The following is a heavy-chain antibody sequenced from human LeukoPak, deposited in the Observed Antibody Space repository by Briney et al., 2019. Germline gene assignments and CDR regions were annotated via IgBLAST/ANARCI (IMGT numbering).Heavy chain of an antibody. CDR1: GFTFSSYE. Sequence: GGSLRLSCAASGFTFSSYEMNWVRQAPGKGLEWVSYISSSGSTIYYADSVKGRFTISRDNAKNSLYLQMNSLRAEDTAVYYCARELYSGYDLWGQGTLVTVSS. CDR3: ARELYSGYDL. CDR2: ISSSGSTI. D-gene: IGHD5-12*01. V-gene: IGHV3-48*03. J-gene: IGHJ5*02.